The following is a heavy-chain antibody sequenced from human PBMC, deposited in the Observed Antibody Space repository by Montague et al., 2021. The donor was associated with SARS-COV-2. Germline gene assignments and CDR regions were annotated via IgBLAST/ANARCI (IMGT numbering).Heavy chain of an antibody. D-gene: IGHD3-16*01. V-gene: IGHV3-30*04. Sequence: SLRLSCAASGFIFSNFAIHWVRQAPGKGLVWLSLITHDGIDTFYADSVKGRFTISRDNAKNTLYLRMNSLTPEDTAVYYCARDRVLADDGGAFDLWGQGTMVTVSS. CDR1: GFIFSNFA. CDR3: ARDRVLADDGGAFDL. J-gene: IGHJ3*01. CDR2: ITHDGIDT.